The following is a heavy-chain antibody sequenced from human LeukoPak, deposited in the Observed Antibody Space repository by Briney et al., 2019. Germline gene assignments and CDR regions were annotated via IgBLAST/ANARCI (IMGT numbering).Heavy chain of an antibody. CDR1: GGSISGYY. J-gene: IGHJ6*02. CDR3: ARVGGTNYYYYGMDV. Sequence: SETLSLTCTVSGGSISGYYWSWIRQPPGRGLEWIGYIYDSGSTNYNPSLKSRVTISVDTSKNQFSLKLSSVTAAGMAVYYCARVGGTNYYYYGMDVWGQGTTVTVSS. V-gene: IGHV4-59*01. CDR2: IYDSGST. D-gene: IGHD3-10*01.